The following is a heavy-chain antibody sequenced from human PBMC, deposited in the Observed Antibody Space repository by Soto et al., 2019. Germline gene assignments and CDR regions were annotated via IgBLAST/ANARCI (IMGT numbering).Heavy chain of an antibody. Sequence: GGSLRLSCAAFGFSFSNYEMNWVRQAPGKGLEWVSYISSSGSVIYYADSVKGRFTISRDNAKNSLYLQMNSLRAEDTAAYYCAREAYVYYDSSGYCPFDHWGQGTLVTVSS. J-gene: IGHJ4*02. CDR1: GFSFSNYE. V-gene: IGHV3-48*03. CDR2: ISSSGSVI. D-gene: IGHD3-22*01. CDR3: AREAYVYYDSSGYCPFDH.